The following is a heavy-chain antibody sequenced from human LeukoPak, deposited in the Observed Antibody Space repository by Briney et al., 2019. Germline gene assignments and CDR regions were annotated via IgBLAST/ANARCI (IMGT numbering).Heavy chain of an antibody. V-gene: IGHV4-59*01. Sequence: SETLSLTCTVSGGSISSDYWSWIRQSPGKGLEWIGYIYYSGTTSYNPSLKSRVTISLDTSKNQFSLRLTSVTAADTAVYYCARYRQGTSGNDYWGQGTLVTVSS. D-gene: IGHD2-8*01. CDR2: IYYSGTT. J-gene: IGHJ4*02. CDR1: GGSISSDY. CDR3: ARYRQGTSGNDY.